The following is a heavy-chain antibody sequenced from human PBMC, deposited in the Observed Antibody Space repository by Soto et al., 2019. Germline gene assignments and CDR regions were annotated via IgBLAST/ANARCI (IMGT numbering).Heavy chain of an antibody. J-gene: IGHJ3*02. V-gene: IGHV3-30*02. CDR3: AKEVRDFDFWSGYSSHDSLDI. CDR2: IWYDGSNK. CDR1: GFTFSSYG. Sequence: GGSLRLSCAASGFTFSSYGMHWVRQAPGKGLEWVAVIWYDGSNKYYADSVKGRFTISRDNSKNTLYLQMNSLRAEDTAVYYCAKEVRDFDFWSGYSSHDSLDIWGQGTMVTVSS. D-gene: IGHD3-3*01.